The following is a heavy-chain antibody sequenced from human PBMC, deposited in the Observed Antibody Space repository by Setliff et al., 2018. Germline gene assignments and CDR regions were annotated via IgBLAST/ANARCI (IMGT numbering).Heavy chain of an antibody. CDR1: GGSISSGDYY. J-gene: IGHJ5*02. CDR2: IYYSGSP. V-gene: IGHV4-30-4*08. Sequence: SETLSLTCTVSGGSISSGDYYWSWIRQPPGKGLEWIGYIYYSGSPYYNPSLKSRVTISVDTSKNQFSLKLSSVTAADTAVYYCARVMGGSYGFSWFDPWGQGTLVTVSS. CDR3: ARVMGGSYGFSWFDP. D-gene: IGHD1-26*01.